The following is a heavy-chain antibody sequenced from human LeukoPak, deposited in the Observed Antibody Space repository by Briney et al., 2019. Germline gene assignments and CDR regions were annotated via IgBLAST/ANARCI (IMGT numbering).Heavy chain of an antibody. CDR2: IWYDGSNK. CDR3: ARDSANDYGDLYGMDV. Sequence: GRSLRLSCAASGFTFSSYGMHWVRQAPGKGLEWVAVIWYDGSNKYYADSVKGRFTISRDNSKNTLYLQMNSLRAEDTAVYYCARDSANDYGDLYGMDVWGQGTAVTVSS. D-gene: IGHD4-17*01. J-gene: IGHJ6*02. CDR1: GFTFSSYG. V-gene: IGHV3-33*01.